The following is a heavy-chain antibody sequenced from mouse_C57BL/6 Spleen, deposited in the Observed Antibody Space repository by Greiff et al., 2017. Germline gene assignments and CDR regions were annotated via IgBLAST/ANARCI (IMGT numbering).Heavy chain of an antibody. D-gene: IGHD3-2*02. Sequence: EVQLVESGPGLVKPSQSLSLTCSVTGYSITSGYYWNWIRQFPGNKLEWMGYISYDGSNNYNPSLKNRISITRDTSKNQFFLKLNSVTTEDTATYYCARGSSGYYATDYWGQGTSVTVSS. CDR3: ARGSSGYYATDY. V-gene: IGHV3-6*01. CDR2: ISYDGSN. J-gene: IGHJ4*01. CDR1: GYSITSGYY.